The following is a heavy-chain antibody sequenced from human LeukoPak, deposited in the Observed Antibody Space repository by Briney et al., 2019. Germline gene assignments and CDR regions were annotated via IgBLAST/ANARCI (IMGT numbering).Heavy chain of an antibody. D-gene: IGHD6-13*01. CDR2: IRSSSSYI. CDR3: AKYPGIAAAGTTSDFDY. J-gene: IGHJ4*02. V-gene: IGHV3-21*01. CDR1: GFTFSSYS. Sequence: GGSLRLSCAASGFTFSSYSMNWVRQAPGKGLEWVSAIRSSSSYIYYADSVKGRFTISRDNAKNSLYLQMNSLRAEDTAVYYCAKYPGIAAAGTTSDFDYWGQGTLVTVSS.